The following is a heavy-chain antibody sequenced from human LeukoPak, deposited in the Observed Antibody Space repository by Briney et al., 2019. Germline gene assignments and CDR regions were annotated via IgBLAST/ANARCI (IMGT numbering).Heavy chain of an antibody. CDR3: ARHMPYYDILTGYLPPYYYYGMDV. CDR2: IYYSGST. CDR1: GGSISSYY. Sequence: KPSETLSLTCTVSGGSISSYYWSWIRQPPGKGLEWIGYIYYSGSTNYNPSLKSRVTISVDTSKNQFSLELSSVTAADTAVYYCARHMPYYDILTGYLPPYYYYGMDVWGQGTTVTVSS. V-gene: IGHV4-59*08. J-gene: IGHJ6*02. D-gene: IGHD3-9*01.